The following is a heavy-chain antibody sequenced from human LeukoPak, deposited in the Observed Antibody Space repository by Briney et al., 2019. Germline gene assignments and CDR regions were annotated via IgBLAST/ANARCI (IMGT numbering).Heavy chain of an antibody. Sequence: GGSLRLSCAASGFTFSSYSMNWVRQAPGKGLEWVSYISSSSSTIYYADSVKGRFTISRDNAKNSLYLQMNSLRAEDTAVYYCARDQSQYYYGSGSLTPFDYWGQGTLVTVSS. D-gene: IGHD3-10*01. CDR3: ARDQSQYYYGSGSLTPFDY. J-gene: IGHJ4*02. CDR1: GFTFSSYS. V-gene: IGHV3-48*04. CDR2: ISSSSSTI.